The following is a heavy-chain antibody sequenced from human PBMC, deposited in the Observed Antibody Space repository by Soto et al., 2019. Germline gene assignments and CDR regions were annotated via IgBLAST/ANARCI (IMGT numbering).Heavy chain of an antibody. CDR3: ARERTGTASRAV. CDR2: MNPNSGKT. J-gene: IGHJ6*02. Sequence: QVQLVQSGAEVKKPGASVKVSCTASGSTFTSYDINWVRQATGQGLEWMEWMNPNSGKTGYAQKLQDRVNTTRHNSNSTAYRELTSLRCEDTALHSCARERTGTASRAVFGRGTTVPVS. D-gene: IGHD1-1*01. CDR1: GSTFTSYD. V-gene: IGHV1-8*01.